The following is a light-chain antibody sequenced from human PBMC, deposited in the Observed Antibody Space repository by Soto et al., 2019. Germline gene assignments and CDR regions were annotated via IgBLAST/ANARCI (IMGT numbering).Light chain of an antibody. J-gene: IGLJ2*01. CDR2: DVS. Sequence: QSALTQPRSVSGSPGQSVTNSCTGASSDVGGYNYVSWYQQHPGKAPKLMIYDVSKRPSGVPDRFSGSKSGNTASLTISGLQAEDEADYYCCSYAGSYTFDVVFGGGTKVTVL. V-gene: IGLV2-11*01. CDR3: CSYAGSYTFDVV. CDR1: SSDVGGYNY.